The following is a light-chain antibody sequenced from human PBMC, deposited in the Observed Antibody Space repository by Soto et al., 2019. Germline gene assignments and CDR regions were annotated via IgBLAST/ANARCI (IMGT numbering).Light chain of an antibody. CDR2: AAS. CDR3: QKYDSAPHT. Sequence: DIQMTQSPSSLSASVGDRVTITCRASQGIRNYLAWYQQKPGKVPKLLIYAASTLQSGVPSRFSGSGSGTDFTLTISSLQPEDVATYYFQKYDSAPHTFGQGTKLEIK. V-gene: IGKV1-27*01. J-gene: IGKJ2*01. CDR1: QGIRNY.